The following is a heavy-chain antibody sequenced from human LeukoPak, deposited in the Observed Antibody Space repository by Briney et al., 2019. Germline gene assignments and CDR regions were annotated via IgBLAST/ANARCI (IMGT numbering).Heavy chain of an antibody. V-gene: IGHV4-59*01. CDR3: ARVGITMVRGVIIIDWFDP. CDR2: IYYSGST. D-gene: IGHD3-10*01. J-gene: IGHJ5*02. Sequence: SETLSLTCTVSGGSISSYYWSWLRQPPRKGLEGIGYIYYSGSTNYNPSLKSRVTISVDTSKNQFSLKLSSVTAADTAVYYCARVGITMVRGVIIIDWFDPWGQGTLVTVSS. CDR1: GGSISSYY.